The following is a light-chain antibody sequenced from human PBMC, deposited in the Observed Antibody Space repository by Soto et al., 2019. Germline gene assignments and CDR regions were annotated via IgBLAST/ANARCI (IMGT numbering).Light chain of an antibody. CDR3: QVWDTSAAL. CDR2: NDN. Sequence: SYELTQPLSESVALGQTARISCGGNNIGSKNVHWYQQKPGQAPVLVIYNDNSRPSGIPERFSGSNSGSSATLTISRAQAGDEAEYYWQVWDTSAALIGGGTKLTVL. V-gene: IGLV3-9*01. CDR1: NIGSKN. J-gene: IGLJ2*01.